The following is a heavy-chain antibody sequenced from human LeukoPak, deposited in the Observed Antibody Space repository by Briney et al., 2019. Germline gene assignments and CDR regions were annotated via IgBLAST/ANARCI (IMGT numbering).Heavy chain of an antibody. CDR2: ISAYNGNT. Sequence: GASVKVSCKASGYTFTSYGISWVRQAPGQGLEWMGWISAYNGNTNYAQKFQGRVTITADKSTSTAYMELSSLRSEDTAVYYCARALFIAAAPNAFDIWGQGTMVTVSS. CDR1: GYTFTSYG. D-gene: IGHD6-13*01. CDR3: ARALFIAAAPNAFDI. J-gene: IGHJ3*02. V-gene: IGHV1-18*01.